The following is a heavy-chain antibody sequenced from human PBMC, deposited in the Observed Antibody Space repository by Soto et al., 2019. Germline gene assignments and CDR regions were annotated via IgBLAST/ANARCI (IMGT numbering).Heavy chain of an antibody. CDR1: GGSLSSTTFY. CDR2: ISYRGNT. D-gene: IGHD5-12*01. CDR3: ARRDGYNDDAFDI. J-gene: IGHJ3*02. V-gene: IGHV4-39*01. Sequence: SETLSLTCAASGGSLSSTTFYWGWIRQPPGMGLEWIASISYRGNTYYNPSLKSRTTISVDSSKTQFSLRVTSVTAADTAVYYCARRDGYNDDAFDIWGPGTMVTVSS.